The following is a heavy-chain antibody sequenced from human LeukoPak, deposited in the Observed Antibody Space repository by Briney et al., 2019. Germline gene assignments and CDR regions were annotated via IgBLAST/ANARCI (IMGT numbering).Heavy chain of an antibody. CDR1: GGTFSSYA. CDR3: ARGTEANWGSFDY. V-gene: IGHV1-69*13. D-gene: IGHD7-27*01. J-gene: IGHJ4*02. Sequence: SVKVSCKASGGTFSSYAISWVRQAPGQGLEWMGGIIPIFGTVNYAQKFQGRVTITADESTSAAYMELSSLRSEDTAVYYCARGTEANWGSFDYWGQGTLVTVSS. CDR2: IIPIFGTV.